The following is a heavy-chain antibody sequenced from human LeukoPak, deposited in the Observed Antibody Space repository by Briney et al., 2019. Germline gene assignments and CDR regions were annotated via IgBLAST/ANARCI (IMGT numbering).Heavy chain of an antibody. D-gene: IGHD6-13*01. CDR3: ARNPSSWDVVDY. V-gene: IGHV4-59*08. J-gene: IGHJ4*02. CDR1: GGSISSYY. Sequence: PSETLSLTCTVSGGSISSYYWSWIRQPPGKGLEWIGYIYYSGSTNYNPSLKSRVTISVDTSKNQFSLKLSSVTAADTAVYYCARNPSSWDVVDYWGQGTLVTVSS. CDR2: IYYSGST.